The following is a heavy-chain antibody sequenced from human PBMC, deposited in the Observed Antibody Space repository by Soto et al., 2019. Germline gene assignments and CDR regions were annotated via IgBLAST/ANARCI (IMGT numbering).Heavy chain of an antibody. V-gene: IGHV3-23*01. CDR1: GFTFSSYA. J-gene: IGHJ4*02. Sequence: EVQLLESGGGLVQPGGSLRLSCAASGFTFSSYAMSWVRQAPGKGLEWVSSISGSGGGTYYTDSVKGRFTISRDNSKNPLYLQMNSLRAEDTAEYYCAKDQRGFTSTARIDYWGQGALVTVSS. D-gene: IGHD6-13*01. CDR3: AKDQRGFTSTARIDY. CDR2: ISGSGGGT.